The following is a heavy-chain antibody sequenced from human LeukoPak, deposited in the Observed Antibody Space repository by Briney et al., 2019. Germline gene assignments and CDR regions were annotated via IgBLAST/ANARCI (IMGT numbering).Heavy chain of an antibody. CDR3: AMRDRGYGLDI. J-gene: IGHJ3*02. CDR1: GFSLRAYD. Sequence: PTGGSLRLSCAASGFSLRAYDLIWVRQAPGEGLDWVSIINGGGDIMMYEDSVKGRSTISRDNSKNTFYLQMNSLRVEDTAVYYCAMRDRGYGLDIWGQGTMVTVSS. D-gene: IGHD3-10*01. V-gene: IGHV3-23*01. CDR2: INGGGDIM.